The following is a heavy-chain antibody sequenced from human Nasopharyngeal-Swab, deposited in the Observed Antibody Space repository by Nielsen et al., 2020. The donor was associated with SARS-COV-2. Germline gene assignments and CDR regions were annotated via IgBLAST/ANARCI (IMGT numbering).Heavy chain of an antibody. CDR1: GFTFSSYS. D-gene: IGHD3-22*01. V-gene: IGHV3-48*02. CDR3: ARDLLGFPYYYGMDV. CDR2: ISSSSSTT. J-gene: IGHJ6*02. Sequence: GESLKISCAASGFTFSSYSMNWVRQAPGKGLEWVSYISSSSSTTYYADSVKGRFTISRDNAKNSLYLQMNSLRDEDTAVYYCARDLLGFPYYYGMDVWGQGTTVTVSS.